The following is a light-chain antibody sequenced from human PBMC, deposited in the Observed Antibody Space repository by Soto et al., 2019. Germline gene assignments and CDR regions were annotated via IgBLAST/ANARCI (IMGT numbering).Light chain of an antibody. CDR1: QSIRNF. CDR2: DAS. V-gene: IGKV3-11*01. J-gene: IGKJ1*01. CDR3: QQHYNWPWT. Sequence: IVGTQAPGTLSLSPGESSTISCRASQSIRNFLAWYQQKPGQAPRLLIYDASNRASGIPPRFSGSGSGTDFTLAISGLEPEDLAVYYCQQHYNWPWTFGQGTMVDIK.